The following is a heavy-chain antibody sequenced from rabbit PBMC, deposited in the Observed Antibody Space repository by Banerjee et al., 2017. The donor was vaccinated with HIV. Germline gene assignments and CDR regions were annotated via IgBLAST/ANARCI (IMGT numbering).Heavy chain of an antibody. J-gene: IGHJ4*01. CDR1: GFSFSSSYW. CDR3: ARWTGSMEL. V-gene: IGHV1S40*01. CDR2: IYAGSSGST. D-gene: IGHD4-2*01. Sequence: QSLEESGGDLVKPGASLTLTCTASGFSFSSSYWICWVRQAPGKGLEWIACIYAGSSGSTYCASWAKGRFTIAKTSSTTVTLQMTSLTVADTATYFCARWTGSMELWDPGTLVTVS.